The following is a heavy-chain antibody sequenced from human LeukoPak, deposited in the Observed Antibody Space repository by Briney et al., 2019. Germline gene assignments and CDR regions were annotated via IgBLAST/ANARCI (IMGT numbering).Heavy chain of an antibody. V-gene: IGHV3-7*03. J-gene: IGHJ4*02. CDR2: IKQDGSEK. Sequence: GGSLRLSCAASGFTFSSYWMSWVRQAPGKGLEWVANIKQDGSEKYYVDSVKGRFTISRDNSKNTLYLHINSLRAEDTAVYYCASPAYCGGDCFSRGFYYWGQGTLVTVSS. CDR1: GFTFSSYW. CDR3: ASPAYCGGDCFSRGFYY. D-gene: IGHD2-21*02.